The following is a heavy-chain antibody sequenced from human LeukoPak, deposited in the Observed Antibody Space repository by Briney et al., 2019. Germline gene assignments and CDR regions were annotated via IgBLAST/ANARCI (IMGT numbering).Heavy chain of an antibody. V-gene: IGHV3-7*03. D-gene: IGHD1-26*01. CDR1: GFTFSNYW. CDR3: VKDSPPRYSGSPPAY. CDR2: IKGDGSRK. J-gene: IGHJ4*02. Sequence: GGSLRLSCAVSGFTFSNYWMTWVRQAPGKGLEWVANIKGDGSRKNCVDSLKGRFTISRDNAKNSLYLQMNSLRADDTAVYYCVKDSPPRYSGSPPAYWGQGTLVTVSS.